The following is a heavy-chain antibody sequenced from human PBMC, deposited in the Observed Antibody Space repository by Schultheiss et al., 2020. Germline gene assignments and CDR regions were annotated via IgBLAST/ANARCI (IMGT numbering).Heavy chain of an antibody. J-gene: IGHJ6*02. CDR3: ATEGGGDPNYYYYGMDV. Sequence: SETLSLTCTVSGGSISSYYWTWIRQPPGKGLEWIGEINHSGSTNYNPSLKSRVTVSVDTSKKQFSLKLSSVTAADTAVYYCATEGGGDPNYYYYGMDVWGQGTTVTVS. CDR1: GGSISSYY. V-gene: IGHV4-34*01. D-gene: IGHD3-16*01. CDR2: INHSGST.